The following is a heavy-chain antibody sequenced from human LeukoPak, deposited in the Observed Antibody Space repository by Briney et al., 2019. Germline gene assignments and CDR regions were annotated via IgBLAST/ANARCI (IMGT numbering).Heavy chain of an antibody. CDR2: INAGNGNT. J-gene: IGHJ4*02. D-gene: IGHD3-22*01. Sequence: ASVKVSCKASGYTFTSYAMHWVRQAPGQRLEWMGWINAGNGNTKYSQKFQGRVTITADKPTSTAYMELSSLRSEDTAVYYCARFYQPKTYYYDSSGYYYDYWGQGTLVTVSS. V-gene: IGHV1-3*01. CDR1: GYTFTSYA. CDR3: ARFYQPKTYYYDSSGYYYDY.